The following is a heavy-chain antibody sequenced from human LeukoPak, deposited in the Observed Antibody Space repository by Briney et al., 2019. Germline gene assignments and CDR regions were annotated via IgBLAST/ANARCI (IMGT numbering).Heavy chain of an antibody. CDR1: GFTFSSYA. Sequence: GGSLRLSCAASGFTFSSYAMHWVCQAPGKGLEWVAVISYDGSNKYYADSVKGRFTISRDNSKNTLYLQMNSLRAEDTAVYYCAKDSRGSGLTCFDYWGQGTLVTVSS. CDR2: ISYDGSNK. D-gene: IGHD3-3*01. V-gene: IGHV3-30-3*01. CDR3: AKDSRGSGLTCFDY. J-gene: IGHJ4*02.